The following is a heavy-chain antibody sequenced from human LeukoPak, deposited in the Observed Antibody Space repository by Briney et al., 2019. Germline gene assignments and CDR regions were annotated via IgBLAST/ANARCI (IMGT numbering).Heavy chain of an antibody. J-gene: IGHJ4*02. CDR2: ISAYNGNT. Sequence: ASVKVSCKASGYTFTSYGISWVRQAPGQGLEWMGWISAYNGNTNYAQKLQGRVTMTTDTSTSTAYMELRSLRSDDTAVYYCARVLITMVRGVLIYFDYWGQGTLVTVSS. D-gene: IGHD3-10*01. CDR3: ARVLITMVRGVLIYFDY. V-gene: IGHV1-18*01. CDR1: GYTFTSYG.